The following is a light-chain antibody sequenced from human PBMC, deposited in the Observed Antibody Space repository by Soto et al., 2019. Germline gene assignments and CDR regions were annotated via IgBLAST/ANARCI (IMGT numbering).Light chain of an antibody. CDR2: QAS. J-gene: IGKJ1*01. CDR3: QQYDTYST. Sequence: DIPMTQSPSTLSASIGDRVTISCRASQSISNWLAWYQQKPGKAPKLLISQASNLESGVPSRFSGSGSGTEFTLTISSLRPDDFATFYCQQYDTYSTFGQGTKVEIK. V-gene: IGKV1-5*03. CDR1: QSISNW.